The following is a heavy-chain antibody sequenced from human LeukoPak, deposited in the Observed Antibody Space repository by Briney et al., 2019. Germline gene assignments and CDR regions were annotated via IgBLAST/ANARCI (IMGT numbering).Heavy chain of an antibody. CDR1: GFTFDDYA. Sequence: GGSLRLSCVASGFTFDDYAMHWVRQAPGKGLEWVSGITWNSGRIAYADSVKGRFTISRDNAKNSLYLQMNSLRAEDTAVYYCARDRSTVAAWVDYWGQGTLVTVSS. V-gene: IGHV3-9*01. CDR3: ARDRSTVAAWVDY. J-gene: IGHJ4*02. D-gene: IGHD4-23*01. CDR2: ITWNSGRI.